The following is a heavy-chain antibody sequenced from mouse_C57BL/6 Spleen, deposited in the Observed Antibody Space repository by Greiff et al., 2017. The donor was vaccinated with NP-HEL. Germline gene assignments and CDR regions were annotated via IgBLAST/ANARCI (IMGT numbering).Heavy chain of an antibody. Sequence: VKLMESGPGLVAPSQSLSITCTVSGFSLTSYAISWVRQPPGKGLEWLGVIWTGGGTNYNSALKSRLSISKDNSKSQVFLKMNSLQTDDTARYYCASTTVVANGAMDYWGQGTSVTVSS. D-gene: IGHD1-1*01. J-gene: IGHJ4*01. CDR3: ASTTVVANGAMDY. CDR1: GFSLTSYA. CDR2: IWTGGGT. V-gene: IGHV2-9-1*01.